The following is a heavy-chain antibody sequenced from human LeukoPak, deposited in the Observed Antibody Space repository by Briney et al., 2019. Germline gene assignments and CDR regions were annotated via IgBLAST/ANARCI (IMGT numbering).Heavy chain of an antibody. CDR2: IYYSGST. CDR1: GGSISSGGYY. CDR3: ARAPKSYDSSGYSPPDFDY. J-gene: IGHJ4*02. Sequence: SQTLSLTCTVSGGSISSGGYYWSWIRQHPGKGLEWIGYIYYSGSTYYNPSLKSRVTMSVDTSKNQFSLKLSSVTAADTAVYYCARAPKSYDSSGYSPPDFDYWGQGTLVTVSS. D-gene: IGHD3-22*01. V-gene: IGHV4-31*03.